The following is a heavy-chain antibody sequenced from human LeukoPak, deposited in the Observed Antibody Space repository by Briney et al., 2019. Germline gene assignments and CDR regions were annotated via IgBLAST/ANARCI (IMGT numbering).Heavy chain of an antibody. V-gene: IGHV1-8*01. CDR2: MNPNSGNT. Sequence: ASVKVSCKASGYTFTSYDINWVRQATGQGLEWMGWMNPNSGNTGYAQKFQGRVTMTRNTSISTAYMELSSLRSEDTAVYYCAKDHSNYAYFQHWGQGTLVTVSS. CDR3: AKDHSNYAYFQH. D-gene: IGHD4-11*01. J-gene: IGHJ1*01. CDR1: GYTFTSYD.